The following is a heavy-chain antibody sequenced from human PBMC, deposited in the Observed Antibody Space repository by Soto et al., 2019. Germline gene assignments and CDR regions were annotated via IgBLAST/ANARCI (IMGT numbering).Heavy chain of an antibody. V-gene: IGHV4-31*03. CDR1: GGSISSGGYY. CDR3: VRVLRVYDILTGYSVGVFFDY. Sequence: PSETLSLTCTVSGGSISSGGYYWSWIRQHPGKGLEWIGYIYYSGSTYYNPSLKSRVTISVDTSKNQFSLKLSSVTAADTAVYYCVRVLRVYDILTGYSVGVFFDYWGQGTLVTVSS. D-gene: IGHD3-9*01. J-gene: IGHJ4*02. CDR2: IYYSGST.